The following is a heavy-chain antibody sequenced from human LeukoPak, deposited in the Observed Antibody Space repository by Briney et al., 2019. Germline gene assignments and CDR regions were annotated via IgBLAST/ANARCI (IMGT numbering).Heavy chain of an antibody. J-gene: IGHJ4*02. Sequence: GGSLRLSCAASGFTFRSYAMSWVRQAPGKRLEWVSAISSSSTNTYYADSVKGRFTISRDNSKNTLYLQMNSLKAEDTAVYYCAKPSSGYGSFDSWGQGTLVTVSS. CDR2: ISSSSTNT. CDR3: AKPSSGYGSFDS. CDR1: GFTFRSYA. D-gene: IGHD6-19*01. V-gene: IGHV3-23*01.